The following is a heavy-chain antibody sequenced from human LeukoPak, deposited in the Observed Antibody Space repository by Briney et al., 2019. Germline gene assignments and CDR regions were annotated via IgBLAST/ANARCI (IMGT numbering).Heavy chain of an antibody. V-gene: IGHV4-59*08. CDR2: MYSRGST. CDR3: ARHYLYGDPPAFDI. J-gene: IGHJ3*02. D-gene: IGHD2-21*02. CDR1: GGSISSYS. Sequence: PSETLPLTCTVSGGSISSYSWSWTRQPPGKGLEWIGYMYSRGSTNDNPSLKSRVTISRDTSKNQLSLRVTSVTAADTAIYYCARHYLYGDPPAFDIWGQGAMVTVSS.